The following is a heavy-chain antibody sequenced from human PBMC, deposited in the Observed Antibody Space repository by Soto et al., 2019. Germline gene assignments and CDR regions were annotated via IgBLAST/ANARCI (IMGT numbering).Heavy chain of an antibody. J-gene: IGHJ6*02. CDR2: ISYDGSNK. D-gene: IGHD4-17*01. CDR1: GFTFSSYG. Sequence: QVQLVESGGGVVQPGRSLRLSCAASGFTFSSYGMHWVRQAPGKGLEWVAVISYDGSNKYYADSVKGRFTISRDHSKNTLYLQMNSLRAEDTAVYYCAKDHYGGNSYYYYGMDVWGQGTTVTVSS. CDR3: AKDHYGGNSYYYYGMDV. V-gene: IGHV3-30*18.